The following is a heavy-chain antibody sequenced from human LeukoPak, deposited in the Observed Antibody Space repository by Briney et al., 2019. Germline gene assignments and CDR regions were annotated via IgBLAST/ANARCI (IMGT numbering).Heavy chain of an antibody. Sequence: GGSLRLSCAASGFTVSSNYMTWVRQAPGKGLEWVSLIFSGGSTYYADSVKGRFTISRDNSKNTLYLEMNSLRAEDTAAYYCAREIRAYSSGWALMTYFDYWGQGTLVTVSS. CDR2: IFSGGST. CDR1: GFTVSSNY. J-gene: IGHJ4*02. D-gene: IGHD6-19*01. CDR3: AREIRAYSSGWALMTYFDY. V-gene: IGHV3-53*01.